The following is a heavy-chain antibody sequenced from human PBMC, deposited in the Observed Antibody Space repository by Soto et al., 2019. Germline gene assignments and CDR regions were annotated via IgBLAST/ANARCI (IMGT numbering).Heavy chain of an antibody. J-gene: IGHJ3*02. CDR3: ARDTGLITMVRGDAFDI. CDR2: ISSSSSYI. Sequence: PGGSLRLSCAASGFPFSSYSMNWVRQAPGKGLEWVSSISSSSSYIYYADSVKGRFTISRDNAKNSLYLQMNSLRAEDTAVYYCARDTGLITMVRGDAFDIWGQGTMVTVSS. D-gene: IGHD3-10*01. V-gene: IGHV3-21*01. CDR1: GFPFSSYS.